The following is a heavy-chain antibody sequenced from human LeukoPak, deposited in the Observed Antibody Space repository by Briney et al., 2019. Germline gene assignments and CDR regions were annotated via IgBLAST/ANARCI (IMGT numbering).Heavy chain of an antibody. V-gene: IGHV1-69*05. CDR1: GGTFSSYA. D-gene: IGHD1-20*01. J-gene: IGHJ4*02. Sequence: ASVKVSCKASGGTFSSYAISWVRQAPGQGLEWMGGIIPIFGTANYAQKFQGRVTITTDESTSTAYMEVSSLRSEDTAVYYCARGITGTTGPDYWGQGTLVTVSS. CDR3: ARGITGTTGPDY. CDR2: IIPIFGTA.